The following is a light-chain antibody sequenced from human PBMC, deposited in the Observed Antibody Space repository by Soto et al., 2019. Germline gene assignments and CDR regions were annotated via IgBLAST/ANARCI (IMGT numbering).Light chain of an antibody. Sequence: QSALTQPASVSGSPGQSITISCTGTSSDIGAYNFVSGYQQHPGKAPKLMLYDVNIRPSGVSNRFSGSKSGNTASLTISGLQAEDEADYYCTSWTTSTTMIFGGGTKVTV. V-gene: IGLV2-14*03. CDR2: DVN. J-gene: IGLJ2*01. CDR3: TSWTTSTTMI. CDR1: SSDIGAYNF.